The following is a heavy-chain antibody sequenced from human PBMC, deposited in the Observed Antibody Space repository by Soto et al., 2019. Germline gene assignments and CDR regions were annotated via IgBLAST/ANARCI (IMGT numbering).Heavy chain of an antibody. CDR2: MSHSGGT. D-gene: IGHD1-1*01. CDR1: GGFVSSGSYY. Sequence: QVQLQQWGAGLLKPSETLSLTCAVYGGFVSSGSYYWSWIRQPPGKGLEWIWEMSHSGGTHFNPSLKCRVTRSVDTSKNQFSLKMASVTAADTALYYCARVERGTATTVVDAFDIWGPGTMVTVSS. J-gene: IGHJ3*02. V-gene: IGHV4-34*01. CDR3: ARVERGTATTVVDAFDI.